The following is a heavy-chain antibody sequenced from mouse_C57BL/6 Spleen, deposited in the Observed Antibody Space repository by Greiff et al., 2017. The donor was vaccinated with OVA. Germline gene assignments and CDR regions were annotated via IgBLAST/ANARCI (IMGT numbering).Heavy chain of an antibody. J-gene: IGHJ3*01. CDR1: GYTFTSYW. Sequence: QVQLKQPGAELVKPGASVKVSCKASGYTFTSYWMHWVKQRPGQGLEWIGRIHPSDSDTNYNQKFKGKATLTVDKSSSTAYMQLSSLTSEDSAVYYCAIEDAAQATFAYWGQGTLVTVSA. V-gene: IGHV1-74*01. CDR3: AIEDAAQATFAY. CDR2: IHPSDSDT. D-gene: IGHD3-2*02.